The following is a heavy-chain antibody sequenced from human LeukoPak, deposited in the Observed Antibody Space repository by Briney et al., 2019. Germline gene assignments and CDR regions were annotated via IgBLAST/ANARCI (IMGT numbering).Heavy chain of an antibody. CDR3: AKDHTLWAGAYYSDY. Sequence: GGSLRLSCAASGLTFSSYARSWVRQPPGKGLEWVSAISGSGGRTYYADSVKGRFTISRDNSKNTLYLQMNSLRAEDTATYYCAKDHTLWAGAYYSDYWGQGALVTVSS. CDR1: GLTFSSYA. J-gene: IGHJ4*02. D-gene: IGHD3/OR15-3a*01. CDR2: ISGSGGRT. V-gene: IGHV3-23*01.